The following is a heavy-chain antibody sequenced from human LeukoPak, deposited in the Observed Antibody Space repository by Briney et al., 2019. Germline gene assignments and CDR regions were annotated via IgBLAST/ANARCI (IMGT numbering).Heavy chain of an antibody. CDR3: ATEFGKVSYNN. D-gene: IGHD1-14*01. CDR1: GYTLTELS. CDR2: FDPEDGET. J-gene: IGHJ4*02. Sequence: GSVKVSCKVSGYTLTELSMHWVRQAPGKGLEWMGGFDPEDGETIYAQKFQGRVTMTEDTSTDTAYMELSRLRSEDRAVYYCATEFGKVSYNNWGQGTLVTVSS. V-gene: IGHV1-24*01.